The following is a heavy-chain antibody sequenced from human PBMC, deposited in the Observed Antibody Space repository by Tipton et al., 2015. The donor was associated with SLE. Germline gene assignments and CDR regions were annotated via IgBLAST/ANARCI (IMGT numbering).Heavy chain of an antibody. D-gene: IGHD2-2*01. J-gene: IGHJ4*02. CDR1: GFTFDDYA. V-gene: IGHV3-9*01. CDR3: ARDGVVVPAAFDY. CDR2: ISWNSGSI. Sequence: SLRLSCAASGFTFDDYAMHWVRQAPGKGLEWVSGISWNSGSIGYADSVKGRFTISRDNAKNSLYLQMNSLRAEDTAVYYCARDGVVVPAAFDYWGQGTLVTVSS.